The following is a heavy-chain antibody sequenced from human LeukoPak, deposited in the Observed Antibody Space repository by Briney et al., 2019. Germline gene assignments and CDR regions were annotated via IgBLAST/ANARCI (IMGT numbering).Heavy chain of an antibody. CDR1: GGSFSGYY. CDR3: VREGLYDSGGYYYGGYFDY. Sequence: KPSETLSFTCAVYGGSFSGYYWSWIRQPPGKGLEWIGEINHSGSTIYNPSLKSRVTISVDTYKNQFSLKLSSVTAADTAVYYCVREGLYDSGGYYYGGYFDYWGQATLVTVSS. D-gene: IGHD3-22*01. CDR2: INHSGST. V-gene: IGHV4-34*01. J-gene: IGHJ4*02.